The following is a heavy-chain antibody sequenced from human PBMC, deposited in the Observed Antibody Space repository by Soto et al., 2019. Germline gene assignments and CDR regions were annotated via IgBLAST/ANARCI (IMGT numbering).Heavy chain of an antibody. CDR3: TRAARYYDSSGYYHDWFDP. V-gene: IGHV3-49*04. D-gene: IGHD3-22*01. CDR2: IRSKAYGGTT. Sequence: GGSLRFSCTASGFTFGDYAMSWVRQAPGKGLEWVGFIRSKAYGGTTEYAASVKGRFTISRDDSKSIAYLQMNSLKTEDTAVYYCTRAARYYDSSGYYHDWFDPWGQGTLVTVSS. J-gene: IGHJ5*02. CDR1: GFTFGDYA.